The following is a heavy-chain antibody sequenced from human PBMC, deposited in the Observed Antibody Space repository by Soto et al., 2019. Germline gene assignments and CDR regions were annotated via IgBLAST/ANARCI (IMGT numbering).Heavy chain of an antibody. Sequence: EAFLVESGGGLVQPGGSLRLSCAASGFTFSNYDMNWVRQAPGKGLEWVSYISHSGASIDYADSVRGRFTISRDNAKHSLYLQMNSLRAEDTAVYYCARDAPLPQGRWLNLDFWGQGTLVTVSS. V-gene: IGHV3-48*03. CDR1: GFTFSNYD. CDR2: ISHSGASI. J-gene: IGHJ4*02. CDR3: ARDAPLPQGRWLNLDF. D-gene: IGHD5-12*01.